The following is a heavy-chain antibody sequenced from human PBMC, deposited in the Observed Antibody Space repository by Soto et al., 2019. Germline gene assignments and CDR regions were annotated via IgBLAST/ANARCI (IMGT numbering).Heavy chain of an antibody. CDR2: IWYDGSNK. Sequence: QVQLVESGGGVVQPGRSLRLSCAASGFTFSSYGMHWVRQAPGKGLEWVAVIWYDGSNKYYADSVKGRFTISRDNSKNTLYLQMNSLRAEETAVYDCARVRSGYGLEPVDYWGQGTLVTVSS. J-gene: IGHJ4*02. CDR3: ARVRSGYGLEPVDY. V-gene: IGHV3-33*01. D-gene: IGHD3-3*01. CDR1: GFTFSSYG.